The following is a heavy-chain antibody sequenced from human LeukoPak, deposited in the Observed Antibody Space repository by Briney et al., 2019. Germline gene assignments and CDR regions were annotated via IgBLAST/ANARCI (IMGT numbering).Heavy chain of an antibody. D-gene: IGHD2-15*01. V-gene: IGHV1-46*04. CDR3: GTGSCSGGSSYGFDAFDI. Sequence: ASVKVSCKASGYTFTIYYIHCVPDPPGQGREWGGIINPSGGSTSYTQKSRGRVTMTRDMFPSTLYMEKSTARSQDTRAYFCGTGSCSGGSSYGFDAFDIWGERTMVTVSS. CDR1: GYTFTIYY. CDR2: INPSGGST. J-gene: IGHJ3*02.